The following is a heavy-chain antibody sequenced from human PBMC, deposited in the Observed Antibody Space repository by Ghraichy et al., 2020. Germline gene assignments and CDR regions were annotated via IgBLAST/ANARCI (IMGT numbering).Heavy chain of an antibody. Sequence: GESLNISCKGSGYSFTSYWIGWVRQMPGKGLEWMGIIYPGDSDTRYSPSFQGQVTISADKSISTAYLQWSSLKASDTAMYYCARQGTDLRWEPTGPFDYWGQGTLVTVSS. J-gene: IGHJ4*02. CDR2: IYPGDSDT. D-gene: IGHD1-26*01. V-gene: IGHV5-51*01. CDR1: GYSFTSYW. CDR3: ARQGTDLRWEPTGPFDY.